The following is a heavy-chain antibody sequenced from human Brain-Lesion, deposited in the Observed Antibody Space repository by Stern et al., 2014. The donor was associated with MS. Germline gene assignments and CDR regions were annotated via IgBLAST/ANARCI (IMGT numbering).Heavy chain of an antibody. D-gene: IGHD1-14*01. J-gene: IGHJ4*02. CDR2: ISRNSGTI. Sequence: EVQLVESGGDLVQPGRSLRLSCAAFGFTFDVYAMHWVRQAPRKGLEWVAGISRNSGTIGYADSVKGRFTTTRDNAYSSLYLQMNSLRPEDTALYYCARDITGSSAYFAYWGQGTLVTVSS. CDR1: GFTFDVYA. CDR3: ARDITGSSAYFAY. V-gene: IGHV3-9*01.